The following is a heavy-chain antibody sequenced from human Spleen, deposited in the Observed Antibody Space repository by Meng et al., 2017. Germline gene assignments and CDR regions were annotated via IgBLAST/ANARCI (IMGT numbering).Heavy chain of an antibody. V-gene: IGHV1-2*02. CDR2: SNPNSGGT. CDR3: ERTEGEY. CDR1: GYPFTDYY. Sequence: ASVKVSCKASGYPFTDYYMHWVRQAPGQGLEWMGWSNPNSGGTHYAQKFQGRITLTRDTSISTAYMELSRLRSDDTAGYYCERTEGEYWGQGTLVTVSS. J-gene: IGHJ4*02.